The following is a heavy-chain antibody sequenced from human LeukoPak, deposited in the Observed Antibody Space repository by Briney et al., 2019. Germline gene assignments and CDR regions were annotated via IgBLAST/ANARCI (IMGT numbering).Heavy chain of an antibody. D-gene: IGHD1-26*01. CDR2: INHSGST. J-gene: IGHJ4*02. CDR3: ARGGRYSGSYYAY. V-gene: IGHV4-61*09. CDR1: GGSISSGSYY. Sequence: PSQTLSLTCTVSGGSISSGSYYWSWTRQPAGKGLEWIGEINHSGSTNYNPSLKSRVTISVDTSKNQFSLKLSSVTAADTAVYYCARGGRYSGSYYAYWGQGTLVTVSS.